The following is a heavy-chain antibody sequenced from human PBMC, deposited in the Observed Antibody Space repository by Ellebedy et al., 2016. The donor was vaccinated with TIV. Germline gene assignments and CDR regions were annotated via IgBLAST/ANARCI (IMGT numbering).Heavy chain of an antibody. J-gene: IGHJ4*02. Sequence: SETLSLTCSVSGVSISRDYWSWNRQPPGKGLEWIGFIHHSGSANYNPSLKSRVAFSVDTSKNQFSLNLTSVTAADTALYYCARTFTERLEGLTTHWVLDYWGQGTLVTASS. CDR2: IHHSGSA. D-gene: IGHD4-11*01. V-gene: IGHV4-59*01. CDR1: GVSISRDY. CDR3: ARTFTERLEGLTTHWVLDY.